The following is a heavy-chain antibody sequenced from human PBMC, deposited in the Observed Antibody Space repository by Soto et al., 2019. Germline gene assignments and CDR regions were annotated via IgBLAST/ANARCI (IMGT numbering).Heavy chain of an antibody. CDR2: ISGSGSTI. CDR1: GLTLRGYR. J-gene: IGHJ4*02. Sequence: EVQLVESGGGLVKPGGPLGLPWEASGLTLRGYRRNWVARAPGKGLGGVPPISGSGSTINNAASVRGRFTISRANAKNSLYLQMNSLRAEDTAVYYCARDKRWGNAKRVSGGSWVQLGAGYFDYWGQGTLVTVSS. V-gene: IGHV3-21*01. D-gene: IGHD2-15*01. CDR3: ARDKRWGNAKRVSGGSWVQLGAGYFDY.